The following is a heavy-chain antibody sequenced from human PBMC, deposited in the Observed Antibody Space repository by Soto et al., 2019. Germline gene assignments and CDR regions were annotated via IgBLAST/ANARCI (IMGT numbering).Heavy chain of an antibody. CDR3: ARMNKIAHKRNAFDL. CDR1: GVSISSFY. J-gene: IGHJ3*01. CDR2: IYYSGSSGST. D-gene: IGHD6-13*01. V-gene: IGHV4-59*01. Sequence: SETLSLTCTVSGVSISSFYWTWTRQPPGKGLEWIGYIYYSGSSGSTNYSPSLKSRVTISADTSKNQFSLKLSSVTAADTAVYYCARMNKIAHKRNAFDLWGQGTMVTVSS.